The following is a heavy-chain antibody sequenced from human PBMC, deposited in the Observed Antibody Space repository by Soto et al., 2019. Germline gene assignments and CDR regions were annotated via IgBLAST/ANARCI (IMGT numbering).Heavy chain of an antibody. CDR3: ARMVRGVIMGRSFVY. Sequence: SETLSLTCAVYGGSFSGYYWSWIRQPPGKGLEWIGEINHSGSTNYNPSLKSRVTISVDTSKNQFSLKLSSVTAADTAVYYCARMVRGVIMGRSFVYWGQGTLVTVSS. CDR2: INHSGST. CDR1: GGSFSGYY. J-gene: IGHJ4*02. D-gene: IGHD3-10*01. V-gene: IGHV4-34*01.